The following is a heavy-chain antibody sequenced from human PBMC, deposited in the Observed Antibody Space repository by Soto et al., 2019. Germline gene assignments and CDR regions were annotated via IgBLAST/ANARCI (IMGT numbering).Heavy chain of an antibody. CDR1: GYTFTIYG. V-gene: IGHV1-18*01. CDR2: ISAYNGNT. CDR3: ASGLRRPRYYYYFTDV. Sequence: ASVEVSCKASGYTFTIYGISWVRQAPGQGLEWMGWISAYNGNTNYAQKLQGRVTMTTDTSISTAYMELSSLRSEDTAVYYCASGLRRPRYYYYFTDVWGKGTTVTVSS. J-gene: IGHJ6*03.